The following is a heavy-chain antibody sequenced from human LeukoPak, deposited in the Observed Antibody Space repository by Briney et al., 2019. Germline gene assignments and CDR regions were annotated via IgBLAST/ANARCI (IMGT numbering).Heavy chain of an antibody. Sequence: SETLSLTCTVSGGSISSYYWSWIRQPPGKGLEWTGYVYYSGSTNYNPSLKSRVTISVDTSKNQFSLKLSSVTAADTAVYYCAREGYGSGSYYDYWGQGTLVTVSS. CDR1: GGSISSYY. D-gene: IGHD3-10*01. V-gene: IGHV4-59*01. J-gene: IGHJ4*02. CDR3: AREGYGSGSYYDY. CDR2: VYYSGST.